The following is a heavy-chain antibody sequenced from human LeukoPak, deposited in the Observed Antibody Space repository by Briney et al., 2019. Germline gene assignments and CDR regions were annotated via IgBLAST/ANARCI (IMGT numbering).Heavy chain of an antibody. CDR3: ASSVGATTEDY. J-gene: IGHJ4*02. V-gene: IGHV1-2*02. CDR2: INPNSGGT. CDR1: GYTFTGYY. Sequence: ASVKVSCKASGYTFTGYYVHWVRQAPGQGLEWLGWINPNSGGTNYAQKFQGRVTMTRDTSTSTVYMELSSLRSEDTAVYYCASSVGATTEDYWGQGTLVTVSS. D-gene: IGHD1-26*01.